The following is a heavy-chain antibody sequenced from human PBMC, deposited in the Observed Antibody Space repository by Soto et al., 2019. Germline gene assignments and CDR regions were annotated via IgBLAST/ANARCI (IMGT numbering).Heavy chain of an antibody. J-gene: IGHJ6*02. Sequence: SVKVSCKASGGTFSSYAISWVRQAPGQGLEWMGGIIPIFGTASYAQKFQGRVTITADESTSTAYMELSSLRSEDTAVYYCARDIITTGTGPGGMDVWGQGTTVTVSS. CDR3: ARDIITTGTGPGGMDV. D-gene: IGHD1-1*01. V-gene: IGHV1-69*13. CDR1: GGTFSSYA. CDR2: IIPIFGTA.